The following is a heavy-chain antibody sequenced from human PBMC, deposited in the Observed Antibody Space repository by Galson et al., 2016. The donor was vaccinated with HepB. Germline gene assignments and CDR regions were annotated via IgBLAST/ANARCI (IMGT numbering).Heavy chain of an antibody. CDR3: ARQAEMGIIRNHFDH. Sequence: QSGAEVKKPGESLRISCKGFGYSFTNYWIHWVRQMPGKGLEWMGRIDPSDSYTNYSPSLQGHVTISVDKSISTAYLQWSSLKASDTGMYYCARQAEMGIIRNHFDHWGQGTLVTVSS. J-gene: IGHJ4*02. V-gene: IGHV5-10-1*01. CDR2: IDPSDSYT. D-gene: IGHD5-24*01. CDR1: GYSFTNYW.